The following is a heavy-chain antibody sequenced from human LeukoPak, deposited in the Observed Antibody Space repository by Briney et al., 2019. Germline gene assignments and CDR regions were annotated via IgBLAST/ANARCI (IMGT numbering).Heavy chain of an antibody. CDR3: AKDSGPWGYCTTTSCYFAY. Sequence: GGSLRLSCAASGFTFSNFAMSWVRQAPGKGLDGVSVISGSGSSTYYADSVKGRFTISRDNSKSTLYLQMNSLRAGDTAVYYCAKDSGPWGYCTTTSCYFAYWGQGALVTVSS. V-gene: IGHV3-23*01. J-gene: IGHJ4*02. CDR2: ISGSGSST. CDR1: GFTFSNFA. D-gene: IGHD2-2*01.